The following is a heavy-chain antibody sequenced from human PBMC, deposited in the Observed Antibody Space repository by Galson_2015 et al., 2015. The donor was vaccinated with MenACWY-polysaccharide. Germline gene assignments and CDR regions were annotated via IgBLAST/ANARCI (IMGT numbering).Heavy chain of an antibody. Sequence: CAISGGRASGNSAAWNGIRQSRSRGGEWLGRVYYRSKWDNDYAVSVKSRITINPDTSKNQFSLQLNSVTPEDTAVYYCAYNGGLEWHAGYYYGMDVWGQGTTVTVSS. D-gene: IGHD3-3*01. V-gene: IGHV6-1*01. CDR3: AYNGGLEWHAGYYYGMDV. J-gene: IGHJ6*02. CDR1: GGRASGNSAA. CDR2: VYYRSKWDN.